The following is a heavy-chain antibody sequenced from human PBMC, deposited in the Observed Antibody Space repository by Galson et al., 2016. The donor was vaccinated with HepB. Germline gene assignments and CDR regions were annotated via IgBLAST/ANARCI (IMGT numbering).Heavy chain of an antibody. D-gene: IGHD2-2*01. CDR2: ISYDGSNK. V-gene: IGHV3-30*18. CDR1: GFSLSTYG. CDR3: AKDVGSRYLLLSHYFDS. J-gene: IGHJ4*02. Sequence: SLRLSCAASGFSLSTYGVHWVRQAPGKGLEWVAVISYDGSNKYQADSVKGRFTISRDNSKNTVYLQMNSLRAEDTAVYYCAKDVGSRYLLLSHYFDSWGQGTLVTVSS.